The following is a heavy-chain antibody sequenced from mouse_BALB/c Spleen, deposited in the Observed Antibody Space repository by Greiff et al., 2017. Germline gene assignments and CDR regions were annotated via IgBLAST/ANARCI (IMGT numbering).Heavy chain of an antibody. D-gene: IGHD2-1*01. V-gene: IGHV1-54*03. CDR3: ARDGNYLYYFDY. J-gene: IGHJ2*01. CDR1: GYAFTNYL. Sequence: VQLQQSGAELVRPGTSVKVSCKASGYAFTNYLIEWVKQRPGQGLEWIGVINPGSGGTNYNEKFKGKATLTADKSSSTAYMQLSSLTSDDSAVYFCARDGNYLYYFDYWGQGTTLTVSS. CDR2: INPGSGGT.